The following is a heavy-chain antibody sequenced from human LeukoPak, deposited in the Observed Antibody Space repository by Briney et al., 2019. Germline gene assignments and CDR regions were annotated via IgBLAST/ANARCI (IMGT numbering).Heavy chain of an antibody. D-gene: IGHD7-27*01. V-gene: IGHV3-7*01. CDR1: GFSISSGYY. Sequence: PSETLSLTCTVSGFSISSGYYWVWVRQPPGKGLEWVANIKQDGSEKYYVDSVKGRFTISRDNAKSSLYLEMNSLRAEDTAVYYCGRGHWGLDYWGQGTLVTVSS. CDR2: IKQDGSEK. J-gene: IGHJ4*02. CDR3: GRGHWGLDY.